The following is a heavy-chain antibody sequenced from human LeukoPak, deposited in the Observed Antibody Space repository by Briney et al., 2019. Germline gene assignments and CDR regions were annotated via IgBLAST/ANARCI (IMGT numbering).Heavy chain of an antibody. CDR3: ARNDFGAGSYHGY. J-gene: IGHJ4*02. CDR2: IYYSGNT. D-gene: IGHD3-10*01. Sequence: SEPLSLLCSVCGGSLSLYYWSCIPQPPGKALVGIGNIYYSGNTNYNPSLKSRVTISVEAYKNLFSLNVSSVTAADTAVYYCARNDFGAGSYHGYWGQGTLVTVSS. V-gene: IGHV4-59*01. CDR1: GGSLSLYY.